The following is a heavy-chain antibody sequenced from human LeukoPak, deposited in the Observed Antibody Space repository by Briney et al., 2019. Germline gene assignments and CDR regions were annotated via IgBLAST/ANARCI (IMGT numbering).Heavy chain of an antibody. Sequence: SSETLSLTCTVSGGSISSYYWSWIRQPAGKGLEWIGRIYTSGSTNYNPSLKSRVTMSVDTSKNQFSLKLSSVTAADTAVYYCARDDGSLGVAYFDYWGQGTLVTVSS. CDR3: ARDDGSLGVAYFDY. J-gene: IGHJ4*02. CDR2: IYTSGST. CDR1: GGSISSYY. V-gene: IGHV4-4*07. D-gene: IGHD3-3*01.